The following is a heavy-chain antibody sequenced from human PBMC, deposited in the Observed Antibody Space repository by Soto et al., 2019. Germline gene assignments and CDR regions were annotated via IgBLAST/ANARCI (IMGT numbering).Heavy chain of an antibody. CDR1: GFTFSSYA. J-gene: IGHJ6*01. Sequence: GGSLRLSCAASGFTFSSYAMHWVRQAPGKGLEWVAVISYDGSNKYYADSVKGRFTIAGDNSKITLYLKMNGLRAKETAVYYSARDAGLRFLEWLIPHYYGMDVWGQGTTVTVSS. V-gene: IGHV3-30-3*01. CDR3: ARDAGLRFLEWLIPHYYGMDV. D-gene: IGHD3-3*01. CDR2: ISYDGSNK.